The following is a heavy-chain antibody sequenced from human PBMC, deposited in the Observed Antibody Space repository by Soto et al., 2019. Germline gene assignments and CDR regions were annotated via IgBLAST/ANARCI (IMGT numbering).Heavy chain of an antibody. V-gene: IGHV3-21*01. CDR1: GFTFSSYS. Sequence: EVQLVESGGGLVKPGGSLRLSCAAPGFTFSSYSMNWVRQAPGKGLEWVSSISSSSSYIYYADSVKGRFTISRDNAKNSLYLQMNSLRAEDTAVYYCARDRLSYGDYRPDYWGQGTLVTVSS. CDR2: ISSSSSYI. J-gene: IGHJ4*02. CDR3: ARDRLSYGDYRPDY. D-gene: IGHD4-17*01.